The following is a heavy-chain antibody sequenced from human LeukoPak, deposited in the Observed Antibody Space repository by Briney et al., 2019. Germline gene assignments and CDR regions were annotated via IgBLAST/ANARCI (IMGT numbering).Heavy chain of an antibody. D-gene: IGHD5-12*01. V-gene: IGHV3-73*01. CDR3: GGYSCYDLYY. J-gene: IGHJ4*02. Sequence: PGGSLRLSCAASGFTFSSSNMNWVRQASGKGLEWVGHISSSSNSNYTAYAASVKGRFTISRDDSKNTAFLQMNSLKTEDTAVYYCGGYSCYDLYYWGQGALVTVSS. CDR1: GFTFSSSN. CDR2: ISSSSNSNYT.